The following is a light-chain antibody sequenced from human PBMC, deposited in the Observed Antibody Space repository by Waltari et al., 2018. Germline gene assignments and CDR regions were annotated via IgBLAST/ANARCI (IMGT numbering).Light chain of an antibody. V-gene: IGKV3-15*01. J-gene: IGKJ1*01. CDR1: QSVSSN. CDR2: GAS. Sequence: TQSPATLSVSPGERATLSCRASQSVSSNLAWYQQKPGQAPRLLVFGASTRATGIPARFSGSGSGTEFTLTISSLQSEDFAVYYCQQYNNWPPTWTFGQGTKVEIK. CDR3: QQYNNWPPTWT.